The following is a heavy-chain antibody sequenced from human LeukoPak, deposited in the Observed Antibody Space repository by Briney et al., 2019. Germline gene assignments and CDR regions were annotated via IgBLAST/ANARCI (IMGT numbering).Heavy chain of an antibody. J-gene: IGHJ4*02. CDR2: IIPIFGTA. CDR1: GGTFSSYA. CDR3: AREAGLSIAAARNGYFDY. V-gene: IGHV1-69*06. Sequence: SVKVSCKASGGTFSSYAISWVRQAPGQGLEWMGGIIPIFGTANYAQKFQGRVTITADKSTSTAYMELSSLRSEDTAVYYCAREAGLSIAAARNGYFDYWGQGTLVTVSS. D-gene: IGHD6-13*01.